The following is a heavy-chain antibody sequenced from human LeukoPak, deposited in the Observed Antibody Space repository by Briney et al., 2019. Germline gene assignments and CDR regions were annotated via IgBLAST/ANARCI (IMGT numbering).Heavy chain of an antibody. CDR1: GYTFTTYG. D-gene: IGHD3-16*01. V-gene: IGHV1-18*01. CDR2: ISADNGNT. CDR3: ARRAGGAFDI. J-gene: IGHJ3*02. Sequence: ASVKVSCKAAGYTFTTYGISWVRPAPGQGLGWMGWISADNGNTNYEQKFQGRVAMTTDTSTGTAYMELRSLRSDDTAVYFCARRAGGAFDIWGQGTMVTVSS.